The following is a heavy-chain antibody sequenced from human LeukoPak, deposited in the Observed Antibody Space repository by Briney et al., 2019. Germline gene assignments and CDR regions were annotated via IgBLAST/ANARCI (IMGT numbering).Heavy chain of an antibody. CDR1: GFTFSSYS. V-gene: IGHV3-48*01. Sequence: GGSLRLSCAASGFTFSSYSLNWVRQAPGKGLEWVSYISSSSTIYYADSVKGRFTISRDNAKNSLYLQMNSLRAEDTAEYYCARWADGDYWGQGTLVTVSS. J-gene: IGHJ4*02. D-gene: IGHD5-24*01. CDR2: ISSSSTI. CDR3: ARWADGDY.